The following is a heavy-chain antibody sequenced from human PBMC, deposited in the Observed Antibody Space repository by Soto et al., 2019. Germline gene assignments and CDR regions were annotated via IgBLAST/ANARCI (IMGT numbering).Heavy chain of an antibody. J-gene: IGHJ6*02. Sequence: QITLKESGPTLVKPTQTPTLTCTFSGLSRRTTGVGVGWVRQPPGKALEWLALLYWDDDKRYSPSLKSRLTITKDTSEKQVVLTMTNMDTVDTATYYCVQSRCGGDCLQIYSCHSYYGLDVWGQATTVTVSS. CDR1: GLSRRTTGVG. V-gene: IGHV2-5*02. D-gene: IGHD2-21*02. CDR3: VQSRCGGDCLQIYSCHSYYGLDV. CDR2: LYWDDDK.